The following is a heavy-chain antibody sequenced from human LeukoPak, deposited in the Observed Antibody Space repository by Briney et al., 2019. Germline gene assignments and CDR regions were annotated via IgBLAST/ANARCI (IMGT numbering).Heavy chain of an antibody. Sequence: GGSLRLSCAASGFSFTNYALSWVRQAPGKGLEWVSSIGSSVNSTHYADSVKGRFTISRDNSKNTLYLQMNSLRAEDTAVYYCAKDQAFDCFYNYHGMDVWGLGTTVIVSS. J-gene: IGHJ6*02. V-gene: IGHV3-23*01. D-gene: IGHD2-21*02. CDR1: GFSFTNYA. CDR3: AKDQAFDCFYNYHGMDV. CDR2: IGSSVNST.